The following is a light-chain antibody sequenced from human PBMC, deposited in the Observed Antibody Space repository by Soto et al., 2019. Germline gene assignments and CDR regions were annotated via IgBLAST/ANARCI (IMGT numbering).Light chain of an antibody. CDR1: QSVNSNY. J-gene: IGKJ1*01. CDR3: QQYGSLSWT. Sequence: EIVLTQSPGTLSLSPGERATLSCRASQSVNSNYLAWHQQKPGQAPRLLIYGASTRATGVPDRFSGSGSGTDFTLTISRLEPEDFAVYHCQQYGSLSWTFGQGTKV. V-gene: IGKV3-20*01. CDR2: GAS.